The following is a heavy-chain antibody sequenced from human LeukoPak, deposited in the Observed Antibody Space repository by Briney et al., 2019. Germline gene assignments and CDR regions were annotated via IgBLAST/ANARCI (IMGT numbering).Heavy chain of an antibody. D-gene: IGHD3-10*01. CDR3: AKDNAYYYADY. J-gene: IGHJ4*02. V-gene: IGHV3-30-3*01. CDR2: ISYDGSNK. Sequence: GGSLRLSCAASGFTFSSYAMHWVRQAPGKGLEWVAVISYDGSNKYYADSVKGRFTISRDNAKNSLYLQMNSLRAEDTAVYYCAKDNAYYYADYWGQGTLVTVSS. CDR1: GFTFSSYA.